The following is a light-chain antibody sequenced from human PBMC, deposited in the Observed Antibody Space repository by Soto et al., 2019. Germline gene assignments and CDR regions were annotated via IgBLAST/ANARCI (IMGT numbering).Light chain of an antibody. CDR1: ASVGSSL. CDR3: QHNGRS. Sequence: VLTHSPGTLSFSPGEKATLSCRTSASVGSSLLAWYQHKPGQAPRLLIYAASSRATGISDRFSGSGSGTDFTLIINRLDPEESAVYYCQHNGRSFGQGTRLEIK. CDR2: AAS. V-gene: IGKV3-20*01. J-gene: IGKJ5*01.